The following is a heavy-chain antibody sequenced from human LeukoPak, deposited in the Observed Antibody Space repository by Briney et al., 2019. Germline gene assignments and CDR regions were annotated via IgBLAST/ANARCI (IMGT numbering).Heavy chain of an antibody. CDR2: IHSSGST. CDR3: ARGKEVITMLRGLKPGYYFDY. Sequence: SETLSLTCTVSGGSISSYYWSWIRQPPGKGLEWIGYIHSSGSTNYNPSLKSRVTISVDTSKNQFSLKLNSVTAADTAVYYCARGKEVITMLRGLKPGYYFDYWGQGTLVTVSS. J-gene: IGHJ4*02. D-gene: IGHD3-10*01. V-gene: IGHV4-59*01. CDR1: GGSISSYY.